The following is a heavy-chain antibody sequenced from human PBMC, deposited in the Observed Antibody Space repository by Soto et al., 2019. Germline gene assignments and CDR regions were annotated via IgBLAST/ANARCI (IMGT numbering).Heavy chain of an antibody. D-gene: IGHD2-2*01. V-gene: IGHV1-69*13. CDR2: IIPIFGTA. Sequence: RASVKVSCKASGGTFSSYAISWVRQAPGQGLEWMGGIIPIFGTANYAQKFQGRVTITADESTSTAYMELSSLRSEDTAVYYCARDGRRCSSTSCPKRNWFDPWGQGTLVTVSS. CDR3: ARDGRRCSSTSCPKRNWFDP. J-gene: IGHJ5*02. CDR1: GGTFSSYA.